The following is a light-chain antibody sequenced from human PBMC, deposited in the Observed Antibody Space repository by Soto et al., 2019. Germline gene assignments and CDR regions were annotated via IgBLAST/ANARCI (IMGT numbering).Light chain of an antibody. CDR3: QQYKNWPPLT. J-gene: IGKJ4*01. CDR1: QSVSFH. V-gene: IGKV3-15*01. Sequence: EIVMTQSPATLSVSPGETATLSCRASQSVSFHLAWYQQKPGQGPRLLIYGAFTRATGIPARFSGSGSGTDFTLPISSLQSEDFALYYCQQYKNWPPLTVGGGTKVEIK. CDR2: GAF.